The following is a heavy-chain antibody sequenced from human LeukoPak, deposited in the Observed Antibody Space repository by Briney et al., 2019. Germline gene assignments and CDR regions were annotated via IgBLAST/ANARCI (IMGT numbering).Heavy chain of an antibody. D-gene: IGHD5-18*01. CDR2: IRSKAYGGTT. V-gene: IGHV3-49*04. CDR1: GFTFGDHA. CDR3: TSGPIQLWLYYGMDV. J-gene: IGHJ6*02. Sequence: TGGSLRLSCTASGFTFGDHAMSWVRQAPGKGLEWVGFIRSKAYGGTTEYAASVKGRFTISRDDSKSIAYLQMNSLKTEDTAVYYCTSGPIQLWLYYGMDVWGQGTTVIVSS.